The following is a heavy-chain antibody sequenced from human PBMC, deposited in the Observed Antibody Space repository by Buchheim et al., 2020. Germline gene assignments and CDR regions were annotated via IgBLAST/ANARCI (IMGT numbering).Heavy chain of an antibody. CDR3: ARHKGDILTGYYGY. CDR1: GGSISSSSYY. Sequence: QLQLQESGPGLVKPSETLSLTCTASGGSISSSSYYWGWIRQPPGKGLEWIGSIYYSGSTYYNPSLKSRVTISVDTSKNQFSLKLSSVTAADTAVYYCARHKGDILTGYYGYWGQGTL. CDR2: IYYSGST. V-gene: IGHV4-39*01. J-gene: IGHJ4*02. D-gene: IGHD3-9*01.